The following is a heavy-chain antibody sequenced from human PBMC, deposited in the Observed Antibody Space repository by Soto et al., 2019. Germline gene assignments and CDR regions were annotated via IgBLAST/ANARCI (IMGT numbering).Heavy chain of an antibody. CDR2: IDGPTTNT. J-gene: IGHJ4*02. CDR3: VTWLSAHFDY. CDR1: GFTFAHYA. V-gene: IGHV3-23*05. Sequence: EGSLRLSCVASGFTFAHYAVMWDRQAPGRGLEWVSTIDGPTTNTHYLDPVKGSLFISRDNANNTVYLQMNGLRAEDTAVYYCVTWLSAHFDYWGRGTLVTGSS. D-gene: IGHD6-19*01.